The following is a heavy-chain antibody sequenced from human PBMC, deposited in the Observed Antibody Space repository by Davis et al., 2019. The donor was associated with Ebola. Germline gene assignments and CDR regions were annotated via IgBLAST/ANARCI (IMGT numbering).Heavy chain of an antibody. CDR2: IYYSGST. Sequence: SETLSLTCTVSGGSISSSSYYWGWIRQPPGKGLEWIGSIYYSGSTYYNPSLKSRVTISVDTSKNQFSLKLSSVTAADTAVYYCASITMVRGVSFDYWGQGTLVTVS. CDR1: GGSISSSSYY. J-gene: IGHJ4*02. V-gene: IGHV4-39*01. CDR3: ASITMVRGVSFDY. D-gene: IGHD3-10*01.